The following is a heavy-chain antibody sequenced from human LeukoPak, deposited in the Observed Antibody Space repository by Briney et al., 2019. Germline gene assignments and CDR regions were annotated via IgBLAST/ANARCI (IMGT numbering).Heavy chain of an antibody. D-gene: IGHD6-19*01. CDR1: GFTFSDYY. J-gene: IGHJ4*02. V-gene: IGHV3-11*05. CDR2: ISSSSSYT. CDR3: ARDSSGYSSGWYIWDY. Sequence: GGSLRLSCAASGFTFSDYYMSWIRQAPGKGLEWVSYISSSSSYTNYADSVKGRFTISRDNAKNSLYLQMNSLRAEDTALYYCARDSSGYSSGWYIWDYWGQGTLVTVSS.